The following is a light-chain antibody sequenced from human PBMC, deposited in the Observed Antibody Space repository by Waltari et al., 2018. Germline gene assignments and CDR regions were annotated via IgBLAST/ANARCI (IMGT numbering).Light chain of an antibody. CDR1: SLKNFY. V-gene: IGLV3-19*01. CDR2: GKN. Sequence: SSELTQDPSVTVALGQTVRITCQGDSLKNFYASWYQQKPGQAPVLVFYGKNTRPSGIPYRFSGSSSGNTASLTITGAQAEDEADYYCNSRDNSGNHNVFGSGTKVTVL. CDR3: NSRDNSGNHNV. J-gene: IGLJ6*01.